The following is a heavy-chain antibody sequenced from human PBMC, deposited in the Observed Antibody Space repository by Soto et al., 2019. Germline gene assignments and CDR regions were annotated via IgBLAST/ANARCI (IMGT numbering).Heavy chain of an antibody. CDR1: GFTFSSYG. V-gene: IGHV3-30*18. J-gene: IGHJ6*02. CDR2: ISSDGSNQ. D-gene: IGHD1-26*01. CDR3: ANSLRGSSYPGHYYYGMGV. Sequence: PGGSLRLSCAASGFTFSSYGMHWVRQAPGKGLEWVAVISSDGSNQYYGDSVKGRFTISRDNSKNTLYLQMNSLRAEDTAVYYCANSLRGSSYPGHYYYGMGVWGQGTTVTVSS.